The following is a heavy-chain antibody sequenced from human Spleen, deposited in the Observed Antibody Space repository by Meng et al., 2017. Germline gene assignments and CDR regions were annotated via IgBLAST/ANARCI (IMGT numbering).Heavy chain of an antibody. V-gene: IGHV4-34*01. Sequence: QVHLQQWGAGLLEPSASLSLTCVVSGGPFSGYFWSWIRQPPGKGLEWIGEINHSGSTSYNPSLKSRVTISVDTSKNHFYLKLSSVTAADTAVYYCARSQGPYSGYDLNYWGQGSLVTVSS. D-gene: IGHD5-12*01. CDR3: ARSQGPYSGYDLNY. J-gene: IGHJ4*02. CDR1: GGPFSGYF. CDR2: INHSGST.